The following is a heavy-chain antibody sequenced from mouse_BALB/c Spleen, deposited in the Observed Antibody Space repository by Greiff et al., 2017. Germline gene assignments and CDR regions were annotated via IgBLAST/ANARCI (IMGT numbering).Heavy chain of an antibody. V-gene: IGHV5-6*02. Sequence: EVMLVESGGDLVKPGGSLKLSCAASGFTFSSYGMSWVRQTPDKRLEWVATISSGGSYTYYPDSVKGRFTISRDNAKNTLYLQMSSLKSEDTAMYYRARHNYRYGDYYAMDYWGQGTSVTVSS. D-gene: IGHD2-14*01. CDR3: ARHNYRYGDYYAMDY. CDR2: ISSGGSYT. J-gene: IGHJ4*01. CDR1: GFTFSSYG.